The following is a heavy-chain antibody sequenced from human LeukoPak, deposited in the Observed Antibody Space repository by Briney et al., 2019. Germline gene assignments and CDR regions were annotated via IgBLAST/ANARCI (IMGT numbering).Heavy chain of an antibody. CDR3: AKVRPPDIVVVPAAIGY. CDR2: ISGSGGST. J-gene: IGHJ4*02. V-gene: IGHV3-23*01. D-gene: IGHD2-2*02. Sequence: PGGSLRLSCAASGFTFSSYAISWVRQAPGKGLEWVSAISGSGGSTYYADSVKGRFTISRDNSKNTLYLQMNSLRAEDTAVYYCAKVRPPDIVVVPAAIGYWGQGTLVTVSS. CDR1: GFTFSSYA.